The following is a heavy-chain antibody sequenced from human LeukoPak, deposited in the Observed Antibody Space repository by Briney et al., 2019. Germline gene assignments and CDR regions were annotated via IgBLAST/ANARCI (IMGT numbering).Heavy chain of an antibody. J-gene: IGHJ4*02. CDR3: ARPSSSRLEWLFYY. CDR1: GFTFSSYG. D-gene: IGHD3-3*01. CDR2: IWYDGSNK. V-gene: IGHV3-33*01. Sequence: PGGSLRLSCAASGFTFSSYGMHWVRQAPGKGLEWVAVIWYDGSNKYYADSVKGRFTISRDNSKNTLYLQMNSLRAEDTAVYYCARPSSSRLEWLFYYWGQGTLVIVSS.